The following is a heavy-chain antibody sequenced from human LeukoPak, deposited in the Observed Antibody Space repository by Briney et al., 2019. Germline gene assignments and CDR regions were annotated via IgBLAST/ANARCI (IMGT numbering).Heavy chain of an antibody. Sequence: PGGSLRLSCAAPGFTFSSYGMHWVRQAPGKGLEWVAFIRYDGSNKYYADSVKGRFTISRDNSKNTLYLQMNSLRAEDTAVYYCAKMAAAALYYYYYYMDVWGKGTTVTVSS. CDR1: GFTFSSYG. D-gene: IGHD2-15*01. CDR3: AKMAAAALYYYYYYMDV. CDR2: IRYDGSNK. V-gene: IGHV3-30*02. J-gene: IGHJ6*03.